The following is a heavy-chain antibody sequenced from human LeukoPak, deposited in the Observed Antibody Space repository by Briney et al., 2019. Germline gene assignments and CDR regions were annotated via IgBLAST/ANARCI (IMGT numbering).Heavy chain of an antibody. CDR3: ARGPLLWFGKQFDY. D-gene: IGHD3-10*01. CDR1: GDSSSGHSYF. Sequence: SDTLSLTCTVSGDSSSGHSYFWGWIRQPPGTGLEWVGNIHHIGSTYYNPSLKSRVTISVDTSKNQFSLKLSSVTAADTAVYYCARGPLLWFGKQFDYWGQGTLVTVSS. J-gene: IGHJ4*02. CDR2: IHHIGST. V-gene: IGHV4-39*07.